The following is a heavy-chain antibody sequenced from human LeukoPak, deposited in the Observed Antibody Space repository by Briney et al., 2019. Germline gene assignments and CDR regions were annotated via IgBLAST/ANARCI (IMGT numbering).Heavy chain of an antibody. D-gene: IGHD3-22*01. CDR2: ISWNSGSI. Sequence: PGRSLRLSCAASGFTFDDYAMHWVRQAPGKGLEWVSGISWNSGSIGYADSVKGRFTISRDNSKNTLYLQMNSLRAEDTAVYYCARGIGAYDSNGNLDYWGQGTLVTVSS. V-gene: IGHV3-9*01. CDR3: ARGIGAYDSNGNLDY. CDR1: GFTFDDYA. J-gene: IGHJ4*02.